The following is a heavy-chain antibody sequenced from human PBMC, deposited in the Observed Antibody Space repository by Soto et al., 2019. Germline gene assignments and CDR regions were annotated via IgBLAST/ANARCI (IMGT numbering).Heavy chain of an antibody. V-gene: IGHV4-59*01. Sequence: QVQLQESGPRLVKPSETLSLTCTVSGGSISNYYWSWIRQTPGKGLDWIGYIYYSGSTTYNPSLMSRVSISINTSKHQFSLRLTSVTAADTAVYYCATGSRVAAAATPPSHWGPGTLVTVSS. CDR3: ATGSRVAAAATPPSH. CDR2: IYYSGST. D-gene: IGHD6-13*01. J-gene: IGHJ1*01. CDR1: GGSISNYY.